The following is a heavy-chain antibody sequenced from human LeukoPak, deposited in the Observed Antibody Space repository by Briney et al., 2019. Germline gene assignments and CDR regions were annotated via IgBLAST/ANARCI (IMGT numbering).Heavy chain of an antibody. Sequence: ASVKVSCKASGYTFTSYGISWVRRAPGQGLEWMGWISAYNGNTNYAQKLQGRVTMTTDTSTSTAYMELRSLRSDDTAVYYLGRIAGAVTGFYYYSGMDVWGQGTMVTVSS. J-gene: IGHJ6*02. V-gene: IGHV1-18*01. CDR3: GRIAGAVTGFYYYSGMDV. CDR2: ISAYNGNT. CDR1: GYTFTSYG. D-gene: IGHD6-19*01.